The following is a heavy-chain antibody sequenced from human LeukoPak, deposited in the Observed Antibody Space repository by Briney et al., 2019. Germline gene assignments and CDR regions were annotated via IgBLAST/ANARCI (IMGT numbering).Heavy chain of an antibody. V-gene: IGHV3-13*01. CDR2: IGIGGDT. J-gene: IGHJ4*02. D-gene: IGHD1-14*01. CDR3: ATQQGGNPAY. Sequence: GGSLRLSCAASGFTFSTYDMHWVRQVTGKGLEWVSGIGIGGDTYYLGSVKGRFTISRENAKNSLYLQMNSLRAEDTAVYYCATQQGGNPAYWGQGTLVTVSS. CDR1: GFTFSTYD.